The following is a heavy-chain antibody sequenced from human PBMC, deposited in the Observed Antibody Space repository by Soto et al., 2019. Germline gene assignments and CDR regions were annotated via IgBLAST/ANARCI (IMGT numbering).Heavy chain of an antibody. V-gene: IGHV5-51*01. D-gene: IGHD3-22*01. Sequence: GESLKISCKASGYSFTTYWIGWVRQMPGKGLEWMGIIYPGDSDARYSPSFQGQVTISADKSINTAYLQWSSLKASDTAMYYCARSDKGDSCGYYYDPTLLNHDAFDIWGQGTMVTVSS. J-gene: IGHJ3*02. CDR1: GYSFTTYW. CDR2: IYPGDSDA. CDR3: ARSDKGDSCGYYYDPTLLNHDAFDI.